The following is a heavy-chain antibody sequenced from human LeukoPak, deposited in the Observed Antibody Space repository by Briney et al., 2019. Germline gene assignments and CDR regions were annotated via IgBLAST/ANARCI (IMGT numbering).Heavy chain of an antibody. CDR3: VRSAFHAGSGNYYDY. CDR1: GFTFSNYW. CDR2: IDNAGSIT. V-gene: IGHV3-74*03. Sequence: PGGSLRLPCAASGFTFSNYWIHWVRQAPGKGLVWVSRIDNAGSITTYADSVKGRFTISRDNAENTLYLQMNSLRVEDTAVYYCVRSAFHAGSGNYYDYWGQGTLVTVSS. D-gene: IGHD3-22*01. J-gene: IGHJ4*02.